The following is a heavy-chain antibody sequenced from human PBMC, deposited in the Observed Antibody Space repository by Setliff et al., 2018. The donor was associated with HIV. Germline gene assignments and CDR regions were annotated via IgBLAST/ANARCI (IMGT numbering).Heavy chain of an antibody. V-gene: IGHV3-23*01. J-gene: IGHJ4*02. Sequence: GGSLRLSCAASGFSVSSPYMSWVRQAPGKGLEWVSAISGSGDSTFYADSVQGRFTISRDDSKNTLYLQMNSLRAEDTAIYYCTRDRVATTSLLYYFDYWGQGILVTVSS. CDR3: TRDRVATTSLLYYFDY. CDR1: GFSVSSPY. D-gene: IGHD5-12*01. CDR2: ISGSGDST.